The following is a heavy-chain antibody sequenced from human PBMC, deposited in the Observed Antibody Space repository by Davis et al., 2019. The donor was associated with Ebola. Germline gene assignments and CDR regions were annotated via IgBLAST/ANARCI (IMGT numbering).Heavy chain of an antibody. J-gene: IGHJ6*02. Sequence: AASVKVSCKASGYTFTGYYMHWVRQAPGQGLEWMGWINPNSGGTNYAQKFQGWVTITRDTSIRTAYMELSRLRSDDTAVYYCAREGPPFDSSGYYYGMDVWGQGTTVTVSS. CDR2: INPNSGGT. V-gene: IGHV1-2*04. CDR1: GYTFTGYY. CDR3: AREGPPFDSSGYYYGMDV. D-gene: IGHD3-22*01.